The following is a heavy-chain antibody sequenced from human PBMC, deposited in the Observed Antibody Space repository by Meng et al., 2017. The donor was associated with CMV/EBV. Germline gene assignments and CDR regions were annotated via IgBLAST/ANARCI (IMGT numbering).Heavy chain of an antibody. CDR3: VRDHNWGPDY. D-gene: IGHD1-1*01. Sequence: QVLVVQPGAGVKSPGASVKVSCQTSGYRFSDHYMHWVRQAPGQGLEWMGWIYPNSGGTHYAQKFQDRVTMTRDTSISTVYMELSRLTSDDTAVYYCVRDHNWGPDYWGQGTLVTVSS. CDR2: IYPNSGGT. J-gene: IGHJ4*02. V-gene: IGHV1-2*02. CDR1: GYRFSDHY.